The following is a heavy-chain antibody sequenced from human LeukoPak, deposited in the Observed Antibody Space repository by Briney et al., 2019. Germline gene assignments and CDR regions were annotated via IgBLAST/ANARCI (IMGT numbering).Heavy chain of an antibody. CDR3: ARGGYYFDS. CDR2: ISSGSSYI. J-gene: IGHJ4*01. V-gene: IGHV3-21*01. CDR1: GFTFSTYS. Sequence: PGGSLTLSCSASGFTFSTYSSNWVGPAPGKGLEWVSSISSGSSYIYYADSMKGRFTISRDNARNSLYLQMNSLRAEDAAVYYCARGGYYFDSWGHGTLVTVSS.